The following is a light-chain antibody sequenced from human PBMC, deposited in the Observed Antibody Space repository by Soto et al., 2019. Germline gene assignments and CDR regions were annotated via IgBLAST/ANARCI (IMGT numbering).Light chain of an antibody. CDR1: RAINRK. CDR3: PQYYVYPPLI. Sequence: EIVMTQSPATLSVSPGERATLSCRASRAINRKLAWYQQKPGQAPRLLISGASTRATGIPARFSRNGSGTDFTPTTSILQYEDFAVCYCPQYYVYPPLIFGGETKVAIE. J-gene: IGKJ4*01. CDR2: GAS. V-gene: IGKV3-15*01.